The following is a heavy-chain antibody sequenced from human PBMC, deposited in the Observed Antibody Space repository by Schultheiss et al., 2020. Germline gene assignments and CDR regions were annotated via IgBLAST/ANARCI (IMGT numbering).Heavy chain of an antibody. CDR2: VYYSGST. J-gene: IGHJ4*02. Sequence: SETLSLTCTVSGGSISSSSYYWGWIRQPPGKGLEWIGNVYYSGSTYYNPSLKSRVTISVDTSKNQFSLKLSSVTAADTAVYYCARVKKDYSFNDYWGQGNLVTVSS. CDR1: GGSISSSSYY. CDR3: ARVKKDYSFNDY. V-gene: IGHV4-39*07. D-gene: IGHD3-10*01.